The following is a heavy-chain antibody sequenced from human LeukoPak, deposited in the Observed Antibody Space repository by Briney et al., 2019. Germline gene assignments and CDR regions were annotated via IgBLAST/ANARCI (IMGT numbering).Heavy chain of an antibody. CDR2: IYYSGST. D-gene: IGHD3-22*01. CDR1: GGSISSSSYY. CDR3: ARDEGSAYPFDY. J-gene: IGHJ4*02. Sequence: PSETLSLTCTVSGGSISSSSYYWVWIRQPPGKGLEWIGSIYYSGSTYYNPSLKGRVTISVDTSKNQFSLNLNSVTAADTAVYFCARDEGSAYPFDYWGQGTLVTVSS. V-gene: IGHV4-39*07.